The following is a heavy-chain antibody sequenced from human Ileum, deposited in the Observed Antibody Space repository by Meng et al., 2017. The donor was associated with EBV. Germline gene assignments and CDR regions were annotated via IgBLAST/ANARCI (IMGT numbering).Heavy chain of an antibody. Sequence: APGHGLVHPPCSPPLPSAVSGGSISVVNGWGWVRQAPEKGLEWIGEMSDSGITHYNPSLKSRVTISADKSNNQFSLKLTSVTSADTAVYFCAKNGEKYFEYWGQGTLVTVSS. J-gene: IGHJ4*02. CDR2: MSDSGIT. V-gene: IGHV4-4*01. CDR1: GGSISVVNG. CDR3: AKNGEKYFEY.